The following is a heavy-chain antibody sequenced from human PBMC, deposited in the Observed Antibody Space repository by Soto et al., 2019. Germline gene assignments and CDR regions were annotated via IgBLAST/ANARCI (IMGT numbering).Heavy chain of an antibody. D-gene: IGHD1-26*01. CDR1: GFTFSSYG. CDR3: AREGIVGATNYYYGMDV. V-gene: IGHV3-33*01. Sequence: QVQLVESGGGVVQPGRSLRLSCAASGFTFSSYGMHWVRQAPGKGLEWVAVIWYDGSNKYYADSVKGRFTISRDNSKNTLYLQMNSLRAEYTAVYYCAREGIVGATNYYYGMDVWGQGTTVTVSS. J-gene: IGHJ6*02. CDR2: IWYDGSNK.